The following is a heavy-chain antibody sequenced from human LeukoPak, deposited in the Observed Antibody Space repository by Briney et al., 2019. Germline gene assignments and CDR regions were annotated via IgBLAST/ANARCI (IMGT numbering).Heavy chain of an antibody. CDR1: GFTFSKAW. V-gene: IGHV3-15*01. CDR2: IKSKTDGGTT. D-gene: IGHD4-17*01. CDR3: TAEDYGDYVPDY. Sequence: PGGSLRLSCAASGFTFSKAWMSWVRQAPGKGLEWVGQIKSKTDGGTTDYAAPVKGRFTISRDDSKNSLYLLMNSLKTEDTAVYYCTAEDYGDYVPDYWGQGTLVTVSS. J-gene: IGHJ4*02.